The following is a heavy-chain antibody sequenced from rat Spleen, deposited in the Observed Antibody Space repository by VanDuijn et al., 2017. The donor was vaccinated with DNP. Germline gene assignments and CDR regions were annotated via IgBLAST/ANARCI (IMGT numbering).Heavy chain of an antibody. V-gene: IGHV5-31*01. CDR3: ASPKLGGGYFDY. J-gene: IGHJ2*01. D-gene: IGHD5-1*01. CDR1: GFTFNNYW. CDR2: ITSSGGST. Sequence: EVQLVESGGDLVQPGRSLKLSCVASGFTFNNYWMTWIRQVPGKGLEWVASITSSGGSTYYPDSVKGRFTISRDNAKNTLYLQMDSLRSEDTATYYCASPKLGGGYFDYWGQGVMVTVSS.